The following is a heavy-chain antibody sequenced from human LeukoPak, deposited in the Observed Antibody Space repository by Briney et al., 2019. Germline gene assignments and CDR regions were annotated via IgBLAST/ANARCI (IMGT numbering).Heavy chain of an antibody. J-gene: IGHJ4*02. CDR1: GFTFSTYA. CDR2: ISYDDGSNK. V-gene: IGHV3-30*04. CDR3: ARDDY. Sequence: GGSLRLSCAASGFTFSTYAMHWVRQAPGKGLEWVAVISYDDGSNKYYADSVKGRFTISRDNSKNTLYLQMNSLRAEDTAVYYCARDDYWGQGTLVTVSS.